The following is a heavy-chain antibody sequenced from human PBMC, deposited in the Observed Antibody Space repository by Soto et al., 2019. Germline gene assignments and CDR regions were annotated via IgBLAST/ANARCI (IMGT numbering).Heavy chain of an antibody. CDR2: MSYNGSNK. J-gene: IGHJ4*02. D-gene: IGHD3-22*01. Sequence: PGGSLRLSCAASGFNFSSYAMHWVRQAPGKGLEWVGLMSYNGSNKFYADSVKGRFTFSRDNSKNTLYLQMNSLRREDTGVYYCARPTTMIPFDHWGQGTLVTVSS. V-gene: IGHV3-30-3*01. CDR3: ARPTTMIPFDH. CDR1: GFNFSSYA.